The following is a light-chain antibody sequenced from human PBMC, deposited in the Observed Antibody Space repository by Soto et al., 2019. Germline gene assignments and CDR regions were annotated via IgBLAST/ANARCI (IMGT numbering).Light chain of an antibody. CDR2: DTS. V-gene: IGLV7-46*01. CDR1: TGAVASGHY. Sequence: QAVVTQEPSLTVSPGGTVTLTSGSSTGAVASGHYPYWFQQKPGQAPRTLIYDTSNKHSWTPARFSGSLLGGKAALTLSGAQPEDEADYHCSLSFSGAQIFGGGTKLTVL. J-gene: IGLJ2*01. CDR3: SLSFSGAQI.